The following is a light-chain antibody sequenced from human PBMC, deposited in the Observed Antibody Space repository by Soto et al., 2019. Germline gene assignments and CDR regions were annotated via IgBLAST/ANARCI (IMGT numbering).Light chain of an antibody. V-gene: IGKV1-5*01. Sequence: DIQMTQSPSTLSASVLDRDTITCRASQSISSWLAWYQQKPGKAPKLLIYDASSLESGVPSRFSGSGSGTEFTLTISSLQPDDFATYYCQHLLTFGQGTKVDIK. CDR3: QHLLT. CDR2: DAS. CDR1: QSISSW. J-gene: IGKJ1*01.